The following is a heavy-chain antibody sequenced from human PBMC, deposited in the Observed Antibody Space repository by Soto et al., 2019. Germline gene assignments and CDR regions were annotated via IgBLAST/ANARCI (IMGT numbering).Heavy chain of an antibody. CDR2: INPDNGNT. J-gene: IGHJ4*02. D-gene: IGHD6-25*01. CDR3: GIGIASGDLDF. CDR1: RDGYARKT. V-gene: IGHV1-3*01. Sequence: KACRDGYARKTRKSLRQAPGQRLEWMGWINPDNGNTKSSQKFQDRVIITRDTSASTAYMDLSSLRSEDTAVYYCGIGIASGDLDFWGKRTLVTVS.